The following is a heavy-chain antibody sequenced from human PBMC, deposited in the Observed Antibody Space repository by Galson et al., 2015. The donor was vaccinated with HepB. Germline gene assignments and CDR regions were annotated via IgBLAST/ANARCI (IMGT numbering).Heavy chain of an antibody. CDR1: GFTFSSYA. D-gene: IGHD6-19*01. Sequence: SLRLSCAASGFTFSSYAMHWVRQAPGKGLEWVAVISYDGSNKYYADSVKGRFTISRDNSKNTLYLQMNSLRAEDTAVYYCARGGGSGWYFDYWGQGTLVTVSS. CDR2: ISYDGSNK. CDR3: ARGGGSGWYFDY. J-gene: IGHJ4*02. V-gene: IGHV3-30-3*01.